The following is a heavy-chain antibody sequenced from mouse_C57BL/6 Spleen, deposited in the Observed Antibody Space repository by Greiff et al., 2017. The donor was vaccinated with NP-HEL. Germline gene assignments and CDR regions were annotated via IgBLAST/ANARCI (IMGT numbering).Heavy chain of an antibody. CDR3: VRIDSSGYVDYAMDY. CDR1: GFTFNTYA. CDR2: IRSKSSNYAT. V-gene: IGHV10-3*01. D-gene: IGHD3-2*02. Sequence: GGGLVQPKGSFKLSCAASGFTFNTYAMHWVRQAPGKGLEWVARIRSKSSNYATYYADSVTDRFTISRDDSQSMLYLQMNNLKTEDTAMYYGVRIDSSGYVDYAMDYWGQGTSVTVSS. J-gene: IGHJ4*01.